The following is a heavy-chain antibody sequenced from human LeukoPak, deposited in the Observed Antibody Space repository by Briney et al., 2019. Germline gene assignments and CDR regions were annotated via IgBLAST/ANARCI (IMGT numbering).Heavy chain of an antibody. Sequence: SETLSLTCTVSGGSISSGDYHWSWIRQSPGKGLEWIGYIYYSGSTYYNPSLKSRVTISVDTSKNQFSLKLSSVTAADTAVYYCARDGYVGSYYRIGFDYWGQGTLVTVSS. CDR3: ARDGYVGSYYRIGFDY. V-gene: IGHV4-30-4*02. J-gene: IGHJ4*02. CDR2: IYYSGST. D-gene: IGHD3-10*01. CDR1: GGSISSGDYH.